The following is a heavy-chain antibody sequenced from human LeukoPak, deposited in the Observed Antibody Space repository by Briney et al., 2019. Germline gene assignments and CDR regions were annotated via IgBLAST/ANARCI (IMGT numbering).Heavy chain of an antibody. Sequence: PGGSLRLSCAASGFTFSNAWMSWVRQAPGKGLEWVGRIKSKTGGGTTDYAAPVKGRFTISRDDSKNTLYLQMNSLKTEDTAVYYCTTGAGGYWGQGTLVTVSS. CDR2: IKSKTGGGTT. J-gene: IGHJ4*02. CDR1: GFTFSNAW. V-gene: IGHV3-15*01. D-gene: IGHD3-16*01. CDR3: TTGAGGY.